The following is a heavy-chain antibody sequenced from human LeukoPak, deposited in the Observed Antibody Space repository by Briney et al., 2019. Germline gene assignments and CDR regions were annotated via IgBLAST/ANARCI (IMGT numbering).Heavy chain of an antibody. D-gene: IGHD1-26*01. CDR1: GFTFSSYA. V-gene: IGHV4-39*07. CDR2: IYYSGST. Sequence: GSLRLSCAASGFTFSSYAMSWVRQAPGKGLEWIGSIYYSGSTYYNPSLKSRVTISVDTSKNQFSLKLSSVTAADTAVYYCARVSRSGSYFGAFEIWGQGTMVTVSS. CDR3: ARVSRSGSYFGAFEI. J-gene: IGHJ3*02.